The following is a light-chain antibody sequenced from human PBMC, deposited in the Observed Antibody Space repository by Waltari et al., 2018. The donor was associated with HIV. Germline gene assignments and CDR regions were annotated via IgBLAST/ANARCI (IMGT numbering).Light chain of an antibody. CDR3: QTWDTGIRV. V-gene: IGLV4-69*01. J-gene: IGLJ3*02. Sequence: QLVLTQSPSASASLGAPVQFTCTLSSGHSNYDIAWHQQQPEKGPRYLMKLNSDGSHSKGGGIPDRFSGSSSGAERYLTISSLQSEDEADYYCQTWDTGIRVFGGGTKLTVL. CDR1: SGHSNYD. CDR2: LNSDGSH.